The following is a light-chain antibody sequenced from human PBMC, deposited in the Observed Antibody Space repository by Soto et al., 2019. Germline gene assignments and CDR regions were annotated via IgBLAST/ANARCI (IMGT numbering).Light chain of an antibody. CDR3: QQYYTTPVT. CDR2: WAS. Sequence: DIVITQSPDSLAVSLGERATINCKSSQTVLHGSNYLAWYQQKPRQPPKLLIYWASTRESGVPDRFSGSGSGTDFTLTISSLQAEDVAVYYCQQYYTTPVTFGQGTKVEIK. J-gene: IGKJ1*01. V-gene: IGKV4-1*01. CDR1: QTVLHGSNY.